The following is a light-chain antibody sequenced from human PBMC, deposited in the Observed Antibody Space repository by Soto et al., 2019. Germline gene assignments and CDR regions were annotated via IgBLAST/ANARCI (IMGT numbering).Light chain of an antibody. J-gene: IGKJ1*01. CDR1: QTISSRY. V-gene: IGKV3-20*01. CDR3: HHSGNSHGT. Sequence: EIVIAQSPGTLSLSPGERATLACRASQTISSRYLPWYQQKSGQVPSLLIYGASSRATGIPDRFSGSGLGTDITITSSRLEADYVAVYYSHHSGNSHGTFGQGTKVEIK. CDR2: GAS.